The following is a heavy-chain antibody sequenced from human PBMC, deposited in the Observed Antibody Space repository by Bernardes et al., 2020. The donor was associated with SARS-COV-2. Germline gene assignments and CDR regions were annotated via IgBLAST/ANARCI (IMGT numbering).Heavy chain of an antibody. CDR2: ISGSGSAT. D-gene: IGHD4-17*01. CDR3: AREDYELDL. J-gene: IGHJ5*02. V-gene: IGHV3-23*01. CDR1: GFTFSGYA. Sequence: GGSLRVCCASSGFTFSGYAMTWVRKAPGKGLEWVSAISGSGSATDYTDSVKGRFTISRDNSKNTLFLQMNSLRAEDTALYFCAREDYELDLWGQGTLVTVSS.